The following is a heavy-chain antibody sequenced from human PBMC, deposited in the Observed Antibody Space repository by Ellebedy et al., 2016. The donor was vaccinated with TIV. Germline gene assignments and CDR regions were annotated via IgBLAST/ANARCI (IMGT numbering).Heavy chain of an antibody. V-gene: IGHV3-30*03. CDR2: ISYDGSSK. CDR1: GFTFSGYA. J-gene: IGHJ4*02. CDR3: AVPRGDSSGYYAY. Sequence: GESLKISCAASGFTFSGYAMHWVRQAPGQGLEWVAGISYDGSSKYYGDSVKGRFTISSDNSKNTLYLQMNSPITEATAVYYCAVPRGDSSGYYAYWGQGTLVTVSS. D-gene: IGHD3-22*01.